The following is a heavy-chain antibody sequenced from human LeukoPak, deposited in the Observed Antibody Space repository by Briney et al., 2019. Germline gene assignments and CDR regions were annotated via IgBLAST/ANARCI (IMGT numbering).Heavy chain of an antibody. CDR3: ARKVLSGSRYFDY. D-gene: IGHD1-26*01. J-gene: IGHJ4*02. CDR1: GFTFSSFE. V-gene: IGHV3-48*03. CDR2: ITSSASTI. Sequence: GGSLRLSCAASGFTFSSFEMNWVRQAPGKGLEWVSYITSSASTIYYAESAKGRFTISRDNAKNSLFLQMNSLRAEDTAVYYCARKVLSGSRYFDYWGQGALVTVSS.